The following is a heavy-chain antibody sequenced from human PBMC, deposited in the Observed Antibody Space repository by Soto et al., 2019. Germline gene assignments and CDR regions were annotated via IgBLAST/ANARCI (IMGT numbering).Heavy chain of an antibody. D-gene: IGHD6-6*01. CDR2: IYHSGST. CDR3: ARGRAARRWFDP. V-gene: IGHV4-4*02. Sequence: HVQLQESGPGLVKPSGTLSLTCAVSGGSISSSNWWSWVRQPPGKGLEWIGEIYHSGSTNYNPSLTGRVTISVDTAKNQFSLKVSSVTAADTAVYYCARGRAARRWFDPWGQGTLVTVSS. CDR1: GGSISSSNW. J-gene: IGHJ5*02.